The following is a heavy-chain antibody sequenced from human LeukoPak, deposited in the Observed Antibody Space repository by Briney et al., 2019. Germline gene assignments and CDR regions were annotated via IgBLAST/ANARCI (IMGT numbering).Heavy chain of an antibody. CDR3: ARVVWFGELWWFDP. D-gene: IGHD3-10*01. V-gene: IGHV1-69*13. CDR1: GGTFSSYA. Sequence: SVKVSCKASGGTFSSYAISWVRQAPGQGLEWMGGIILIFGTANYAQKFQGRVTITADESTSTAYMELSSLRSEDTAVYYCARVVWFGELWWFDPWGQGTLVTVSS. CDR2: IILIFGTA. J-gene: IGHJ5*02.